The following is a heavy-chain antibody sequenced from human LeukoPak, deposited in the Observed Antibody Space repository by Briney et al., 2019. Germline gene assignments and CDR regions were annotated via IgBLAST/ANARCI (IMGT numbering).Heavy chain of an antibody. Sequence: GSLRLSCAASGFTFSSYSMNWVRQAPGKGLEWVSSISSSSSYIYYADSVKGRFTISRDNAKNSLYLQMNSLRAEDTAVYSCARDLDHAVAGPFDPWGQGTLVTVSS. J-gene: IGHJ5*02. V-gene: IGHV3-21*01. CDR2: ISSSSSYI. CDR3: ARDLDHAVAGPFDP. D-gene: IGHD6-19*01. CDR1: GFTFSSYS.